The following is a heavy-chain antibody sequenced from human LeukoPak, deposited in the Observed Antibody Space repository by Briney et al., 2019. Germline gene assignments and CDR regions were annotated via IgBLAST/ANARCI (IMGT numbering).Heavy chain of an antibody. CDR1: GFTFSTYV. CDR3: AKALAHYYGSGSPRRPPQKNDY. J-gene: IGHJ4*02. V-gene: IGHV3-23*01. D-gene: IGHD3-10*01. CDR2: ITTSGGTT. Sequence: PGGSLRLSCAASGFTFSTYVMAWVRQPPGRGLEWVSGITTSGGTTYYADSVKGRFTISRDNSKNTLYLQMNSLRAEDTAVYYCAKALAHYYGSGSPRRPPQKNDYWGQGTLVTVSS.